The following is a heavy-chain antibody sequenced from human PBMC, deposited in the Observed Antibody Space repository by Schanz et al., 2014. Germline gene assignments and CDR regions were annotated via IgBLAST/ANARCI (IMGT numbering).Heavy chain of an antibody. CDR3: AREVGLYDRGWFDP. Sequence: QILLVQPGPEVKKPGASVTVSCKASGYDFHIYAYSWVRQAPGQGPEWMGIINPIGGSTTYAQKFRGAVTLTTDTSTDTAYLELSSLRSEDTAVYYCAREVGLYDRGWFDPWGQGTLVTVSS. CDR2: INPIGGST. D-gene: IGHD3-22*01. V-gene: IGHV1-46*02. CDR1: GYDFHIYA. J-gene: IGHJ5*02.